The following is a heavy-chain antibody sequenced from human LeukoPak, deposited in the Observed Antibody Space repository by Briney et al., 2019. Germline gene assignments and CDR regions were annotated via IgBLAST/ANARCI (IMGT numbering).Heavy chain of an antibody. CDR3: ARSNEWYGDWFDP. V-gene: IGHV4-61*02. D-gene: IGHD3-10*01. CDR1: GGSISSGSYY. CDR2: IYTSGST. Sequence: PSETLSLTCTVSGGSISSGSYYWSWIRQPAGKGLEWIGRIYTSGSTNYNPSLKSRVTISVDTSKNQFSLKLSSVTAADTAVYYCARSNEWYGDWFDPWGQGTLVTVSS. J-gene: IGHJ5*02.